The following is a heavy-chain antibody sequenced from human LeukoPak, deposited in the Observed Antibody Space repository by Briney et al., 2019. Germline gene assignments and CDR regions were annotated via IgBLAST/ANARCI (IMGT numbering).Heavy chain of an antibody. J-gene: IGHJ4*02. CDR3: ATVTTALGQFDY. CDR1: GYTLTELS. Sequence: ASVKVSCKVSGYTLTELSIHWVRQAPGKGLEWMESFDPEDGETIYAQKFQGRVTMTEDTSTDTAYMELSSLRSEDTAVYYCATVTTALGQFDYWGQGTLVTVSS. CDR2: FDPEDGET. D-gene: IGHD1-1*01. V-gene: IGHV1-24*01.